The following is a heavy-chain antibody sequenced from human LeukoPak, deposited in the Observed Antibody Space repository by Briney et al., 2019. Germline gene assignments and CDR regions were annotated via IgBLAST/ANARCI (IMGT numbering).Heavy chain of an antibody. Sequence: PGGSLRLSCAASGFTFSSYWMSWVRQAPGKGLEWVANIKQDGSEKYYVDSVKGRFTISRDNAKNSLYLQMNSLRAEDTAVYYCAKDLWSGWGYMDVWGKGTTVTISS. CDR1: GFTFSSYW. V-gene: IGHV3-7*03. D-gene: IGHD6-19*01. CDR2: IKQDGSEK. CDR3: AKDLWSGWGYMDV. J-gene: IGHJ6*03.